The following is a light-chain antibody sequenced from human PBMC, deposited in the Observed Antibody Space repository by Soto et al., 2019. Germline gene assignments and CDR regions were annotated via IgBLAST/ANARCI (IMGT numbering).Light chain of an antibody. CDR3: QKYNRAPRT. Sequence: DIQMTQSPSSLSASVGDRVTITCRASQGISNYLAWYQQKPGKVPKLLIYAASTLQSGVPSRFSGSGSGTDFTLIISSLQPADVATYYCQKYNRAPRTFGQGTKVEIK. V-gene: IGKV1-27*01. CDR1: QGISNY. J-gene: IGKJ1*01. CDR2: AAS.